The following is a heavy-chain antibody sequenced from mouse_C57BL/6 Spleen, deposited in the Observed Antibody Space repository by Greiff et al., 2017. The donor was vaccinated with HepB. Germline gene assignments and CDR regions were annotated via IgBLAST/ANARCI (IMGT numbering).Heavy chain of an antibody. CDR1: GYTFTSYG. Sequence: VKLQQSGAELARPGASVKLSCKASGYTFTSYGISWVKQRTGQGLEWIGEIYPRSGNTYYNEKFKGKATLTADKSSSTAYMELRSLTSEDSAVYFCAREATMVTTGDFDYWGQGTTLTVSS. V-gene: IGHV1-81*01. D-gene: IGHD2-2*01. CDR3: AREATMVTTGDFDY. CDR2: IYPRSGNT. J-gene: IGHJ2*01.